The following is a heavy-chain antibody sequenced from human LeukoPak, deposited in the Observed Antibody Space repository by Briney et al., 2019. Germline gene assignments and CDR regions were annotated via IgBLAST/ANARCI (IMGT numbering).Heavy chain of an antibody. CDR1: GFTFSSYW. Sequence: GGSLRLSCAASGFTFSSYWMHWVRQAPGKGLVWVSRINTDGSSTNYADSVKGRFTISRDNAKNTLYLQMNSLRAEDTAVYYCAKGPYDFWSEGYFDYWGQGTLVTVSS. D-gene: IGHD3-3*01. CDR3: AKGPYDFWSEGYFDY. V-gene: IGHV3-74*01. J-gene: IGHJ4*02. CDR2: INTDGSST.